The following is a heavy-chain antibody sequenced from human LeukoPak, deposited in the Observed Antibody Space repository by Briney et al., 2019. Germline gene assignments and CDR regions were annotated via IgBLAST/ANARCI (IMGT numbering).Heavy chain of an antibody. V-gene: IGHV4-31*11. CDR1: GGSFSGYY. CDR3: ARERGEMAYYFDY. Sequence: KTSETLSLTCAVYGGSFSGYYWSWIRQHPGKGLEWIGYIYYSGSTYYNPSLKSRVTISVDTSKNQFSLKLSSVTAADTAVYYCARERGEMAYYFDYWGQGTLVTVSS. CDR2: IYYSGST. D-gene: IGHD5-24*01. J-gene: IGHJ4*02.